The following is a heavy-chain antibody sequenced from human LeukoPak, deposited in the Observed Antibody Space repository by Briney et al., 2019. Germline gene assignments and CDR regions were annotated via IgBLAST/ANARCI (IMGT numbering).Heavy chain of an antibody. CDR2: IYSDGAT. Sequence: PGGSLRLSCAVSGFTVSNNHMNWVRQAPGRGLECVSVIYSDGATSYAGSVRDRFTISRDNSKNTLYLQMNTLRPEDTALYYCTRAYGGCGMDVWGQGTTVIVSS. V-gene: IGHV3-66*02. CDR1: GFTVSNNH. CDR3: TRAYGGCGMDV. D-gene: IGHD5-12*01. J-gene: IGHJ6*02.